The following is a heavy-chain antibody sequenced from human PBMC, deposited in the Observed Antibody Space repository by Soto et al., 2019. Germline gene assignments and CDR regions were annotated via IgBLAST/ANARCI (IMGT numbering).Heavy chain of an antibody. V-gene: IGHV3-74*01. J-gene: IGHJ4*02. Sequence: PGGSLRLSCAASGFTFSSYWMHWVRQAPGKGLVWVSRINSDGSSTSYADSVKGRFAISRDNAKNTLYLQMNSLRAEGTAVYYCARDRYGDYNFDYWGQGTLVTVSS. CDR3: ARDRYGDYNFDY. CDR2: INSDGSST. D-gene: IGHD4-17*01. CDR1: GFTFSSYW.